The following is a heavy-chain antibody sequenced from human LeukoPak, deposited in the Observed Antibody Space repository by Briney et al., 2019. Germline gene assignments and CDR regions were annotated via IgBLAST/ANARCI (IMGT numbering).Heavy chain of an antibody. CDR2: IYFSET. V-gene: IGHV4-39*01. CDR1: GASFSDTTYY. D-gene: IGHD3-22*01. Sequence: SETLSLTCTVSGASFSDTTYYCAWIRQPPGKGLEWIGSIYFSETKYNPSLKSRITISGDTSKNQFSLKLSSVTAADTAVYYCASPSKLVISRGGFDIWGQGTMVTVSA. CDR3: ASPSKLVISRGGFDI. J-gene: IGHJ3*02.